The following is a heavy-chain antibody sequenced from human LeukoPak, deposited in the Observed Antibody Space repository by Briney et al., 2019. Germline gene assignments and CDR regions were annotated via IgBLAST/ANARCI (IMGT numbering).Heavy chain of an antibody. Sequence: GGSLRLSXAASGFTFSTYGMHWVRQAPGKGMEWVAFIRYDGSNKYYADSVKGRFTISRDNSKNTLYLQMNSLRAEDTAVYFCAKDKDPWKSTSISDFEYWGQGTLVTVSS. D-gene: IGHD1-1*01. CDR3: AKDKDPWKSTSISDFEY. CDR2: IRYDGSNK. V-gene: IGHV3-30*02. J-gene: IGHJ4*02. CDR1: GFTFSTYG.